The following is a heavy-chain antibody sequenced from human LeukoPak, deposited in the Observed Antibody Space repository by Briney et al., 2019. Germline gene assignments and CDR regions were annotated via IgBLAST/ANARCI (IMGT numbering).Heavy chain of an antibody. CDR1: GGTFSSYA. V-gene: IGHV1-69*13. CDR3: AREYYYSSGNYYNRIDY. J-gene: IGHJ4*02. CDR2: IIPIFGTA. D-gene: IGHD3-10*01. Sequence: ASVKVSCKASGGTFSSYAISWVRQAPGQGLEWMGGIIPIFGTANYAQKFQGRVTITADESTSTAYMELSSLRSEDTAVYSCAREYYYSSGNYYNRIDYWGQGTLVTVSS.